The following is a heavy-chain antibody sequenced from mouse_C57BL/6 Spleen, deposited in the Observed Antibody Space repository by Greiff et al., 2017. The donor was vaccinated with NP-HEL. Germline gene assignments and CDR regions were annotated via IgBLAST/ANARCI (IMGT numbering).Heavy chain of an antibody. CDR2: IHPNSGST. CDR1: GYTFTSYW. D-gene: IGHD3-2*02. Sequence: VQLQQSGAELVKPGASVKLSCKASGYTFTSYWIHWVKQRPGHGLEWIGMIHPNSGSTNYNEKFKSKATLTVDKSSSTAYMQLSSLTSEDAAVYYCAKERSGDFDYWGQGTTGTVSS. V-gene: IGHV1-64*01. J-gene: IGHJ2*01. CDR3: AKERSGDFDY.